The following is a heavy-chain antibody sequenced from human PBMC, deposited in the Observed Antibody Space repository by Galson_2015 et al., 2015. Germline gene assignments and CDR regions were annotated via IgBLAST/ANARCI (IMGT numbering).Heavy chain of an antibody. D-gene: IGHD3-16*01. V-gene: IGHV5-10-1*01. Sequence: QSGAEVKKPGESLRISCKGSGYSFTSYWISWVRQMPGKGLEWMGRIDPSDSYTNYSPSFQGHVTISADKSISTAYLQWSSLKASDTAMYYCARLTYPYDYIWGSYLPFDYGDPEYFDLWGRGTLVTVSS. CDR3: ARLTYPYDYIWGSYLPFDYGDPEYFDL. CDR1: GYSFTSYW. J-gene: IGHJ2*01. CDR2: IDPSDSYT.